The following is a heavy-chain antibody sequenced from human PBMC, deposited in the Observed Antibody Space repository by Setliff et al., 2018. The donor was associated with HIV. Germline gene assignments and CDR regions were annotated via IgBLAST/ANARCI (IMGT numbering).Heavy chain of an antibody. CDR3: ATYADRESNRFDP. CDR1: GDSISSSEYY. CDR2: INYSGRT. V-gene: IGHV4-39*01. J-gene: IGHJ5*02. Sequence: SETLSLTCTVSGDSISSSEYYWGWIRQPPGKGLEWIGNINYSGRTQYNPSLKSRVTISVDTSENQFSLKLSSVTAADTAVYYCATYADRESNRFDPWGQGILVTVSS. D-gene: IGHD3-10*01.